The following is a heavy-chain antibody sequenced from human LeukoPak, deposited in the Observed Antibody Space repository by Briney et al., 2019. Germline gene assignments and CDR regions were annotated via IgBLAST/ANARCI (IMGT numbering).Heavy chain of an antibody. J-gene: IGHJ2*01. D-gene: IGHD2-2*01. V-gene: IGHV4-4*07. Sequence: SETLSLTCTVSGGSINSYYWSWIRQPAGKGLEWIGRIYTSGSTNYNPSLKSRVTMSVDTSKNQFSLKLSSVTAADTAVYYCARQEYQLLRYFDLWGRGTLVTVSS. CDR2: IYTSGST. CDR3: ARQEYQLLRYFDL. CDR1: GGSINSYY.